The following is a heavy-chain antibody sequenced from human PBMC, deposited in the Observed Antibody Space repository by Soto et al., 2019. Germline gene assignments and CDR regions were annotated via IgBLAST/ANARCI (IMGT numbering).Heavy chain of an antibody. CDR1: GYSISAYY. Sequence: VSVKVSCKXSGYSISAYYIHWVRRAPGQGLEWMGWIDPKNGGTVSAQKFQGRLTMTRDTSISTVYMDLSGLTSDDTALYYCVRATYFSDSSGYTRCLDYWGQGTLVTVSS. V-gene: IGHV1-2*02. J-gene: IGHJ4*02. CDR3: VRATYFSDSSGYTRCLDY. CDR2: IDPKNGGT. D-gene: IGHD3-22*01.